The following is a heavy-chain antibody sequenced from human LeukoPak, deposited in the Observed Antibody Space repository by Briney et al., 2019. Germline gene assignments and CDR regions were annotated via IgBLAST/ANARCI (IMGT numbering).Heavy chain of an antibody. Sequence: PGGSLRLSCAASGFTFSSYAMHWVRQAPGKGLEWVAVISYDGSNEYYADSVKGRFTISRDNSKNALYLQMNSLRAEDTAVYYCATAPYYFDYWGQGTLVTVSS. D-gene: IGHD2-15*01. CDR3: ATAPYYFDY. V-gene: IGHV3-30*04. CDR2: ISYDGSNE. CDR1: GFTFSSYA. J-gene: IGHJ4*02.